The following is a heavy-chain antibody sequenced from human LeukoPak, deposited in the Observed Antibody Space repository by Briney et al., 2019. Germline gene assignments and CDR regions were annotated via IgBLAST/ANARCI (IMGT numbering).Heavy chain of an antibody. V-gene: IGHV1-46*01. CDR1: GYTFTSYY. CDR2: INPSGGST. D-gene: IGHD2-15*01. J-gene: IGHJ3*02. Sequence: SSVTVSCKASGYTFTSYYMHWVRQAPGQGGEWLGIINPSGGSTSYAQQFHGKVTMTKDTSPRTVYMELSSLRSEATAVYYCAQSSRAYCSGGSRYSRRVDAFDIWGQGTMVTVSS. CDR3: AQSSRAYCSGGSRYSRRVDAFDI.